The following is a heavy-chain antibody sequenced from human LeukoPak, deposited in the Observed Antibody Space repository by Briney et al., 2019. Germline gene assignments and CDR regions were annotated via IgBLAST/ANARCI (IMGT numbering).Heavy chain of an antibody. CDR2: IWYDGSNK. J-gene: IGHJ6*02. CDR1: GFTFSSYG. D-gene: IGHD6-19*01. Sequence: GGSLRLSCAASGFTFSSYGMHWVRQAPGKGPEWVAVIWYDGSNKYYADSVKGRFTISRDNSKNTLYLQMNSLRAEDTAVYYCARDPEAGTASDYYYYGMDVWGQGTTVTVSS. CDR3: ARDPEAGTASDYYYYGMDV. V-gene: IGHV3-33*01.